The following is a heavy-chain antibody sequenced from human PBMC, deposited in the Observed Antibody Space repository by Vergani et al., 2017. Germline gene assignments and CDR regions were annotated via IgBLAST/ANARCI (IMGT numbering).Heavy chain of an antibody. Sequence: QVQLVESGGGVVQPGRSLRLSCTSSGFTFSTYAMHWVRQAPGKGLEWVAIIYYDGSKKYYADSVKGRFTISRDNSRNTLDLLMSSLRAGDTAIYYCARDLRLMYNRFDPWGQGTLVTVSS. V-gene: IGHV3-33*01. J-gene: IGHJ5*02. CDR3: ARDLRLMYNRFDP. D-gene: IGHD3-3*01. CDR1: GFTFSTYA. CDR2: IYYDGSKK.